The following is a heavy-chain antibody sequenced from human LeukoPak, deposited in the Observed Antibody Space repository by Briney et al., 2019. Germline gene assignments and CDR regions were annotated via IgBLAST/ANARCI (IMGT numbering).Heavy chain of an antibody. CDR3: ARHAGYGDLRGYFDY. CDR1: GYSFTNYW. V-gene: IGHV5-51*01. D-gene: IGHD4-17*01. CDR2: IYLGDSDT. Sequence: GESLKISCKGFGYSFTNYWIGWVRQMPGKGLEWMGIIYLGDSDTRYSPSFQGQVTISADKSITTAYLQWSSLKASDTAMYYCARHAGYGDLRGYFDYWGQGTLVTVSS. J-gene: IGHJ4*02.